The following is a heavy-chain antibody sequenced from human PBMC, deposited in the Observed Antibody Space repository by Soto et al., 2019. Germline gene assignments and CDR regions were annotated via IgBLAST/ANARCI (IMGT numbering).Heavy chain of an antibody. CDR1: GYTFTGYY. V-gene: IGHV1-2*04. J-gene: IGHJ4*02. Sequence: ASVKVSCKASGYTFTGYYMHWVRQAPGQGLEWMGWINPNSGGTNYAQKFQGWVTMTRDTSISTAYMELSRLRSDDTALFYCARDLGYCSGGSCHFDYWGQGTLVTVSS. CDR3: ARDLGYCSGGSCHFDY. CDR2: INPNSGGT. D-gene: IGHD2-15*01.